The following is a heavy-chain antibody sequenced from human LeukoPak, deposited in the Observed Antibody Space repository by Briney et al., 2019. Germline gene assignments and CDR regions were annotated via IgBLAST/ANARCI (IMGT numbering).Heavy chain of an antibody. V-gene: IGHV4-59*01. J-gene: IGHJ4*02. CDR3: ARGPVGATGEYYFDY. CDR2: IYYSGST. D-gene: IGHD1-26*01. Sequence: PSETLSLTCTVSGGSISSYYWSWIRQPPGKGLEWIGYIYYSGSTNYNPSLKSRVTISVDTSKNQFSLKLSSVTAADTAVYYCARGPVGATGEYYFDYWGQGTLVTVSS. CDR1: GGSISSYY.